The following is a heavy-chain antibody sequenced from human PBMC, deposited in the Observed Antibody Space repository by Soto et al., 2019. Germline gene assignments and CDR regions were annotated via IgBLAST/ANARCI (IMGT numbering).Heavy chain of an antibody. J-gene: IGHJ4*02. Sequence: EVQLVESGGGLVQPGGSLRLSCAASGFTVSSKYMSWVRQAPGKGLEWVSVIYSDGSAYYAASVKGRFTISRDNSKNTLYLKMNSPSAEDKAVYYCARHGYNYGGGYFDYWGQGTLVTVSS. CDR1: GFTVSSKY. CDR3: ARHGYNYGGGYFDY. V-gene: IGHV3-66*04. D-gene: IGHD5-18*01. CDR2: IYSDGSA.